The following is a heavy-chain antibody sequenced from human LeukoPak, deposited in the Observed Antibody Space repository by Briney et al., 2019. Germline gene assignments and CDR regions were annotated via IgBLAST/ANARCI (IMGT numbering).Heavy chain of an antibody. CDR3: ARGQETYCGGDCYSY. CDR2: MNPNSGNT. D-gene: IGHD2-21*01. V-gene: IGHV1-8*01. Sequence: RASVKVSCKASGYTFTNYDINWVRQATGQGLEWMGWMNPNSGNTGYAQKFQGRVTITRNTSISTAYMELSSLRSEDTAVYYCARGQETYCGGDCYSYWGQGTLVTVSA. CDR1: GYTFTNYD. J-gene: IGHJ4*02.